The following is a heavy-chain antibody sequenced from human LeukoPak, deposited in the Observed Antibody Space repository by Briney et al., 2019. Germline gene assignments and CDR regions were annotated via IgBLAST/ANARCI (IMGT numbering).Heavy chain of an antibody. CDR1: GGSISSSSYH. CDR3: ARDRNGYYYGMDV. V-gene: IGHV4-39*02. CDR2: IYYSGST. Sequence: SETLSLTCTVAGGSISSSSYHWGWIRQPPGKGLEWIGSIYYSGSTYHNPSLKSRVTISVDTSKNQFSLKLSSVTAADTAVYYCARDRNGYYYGMDVWGQGTTVTVSS. J-gene: IGHJ6*02.